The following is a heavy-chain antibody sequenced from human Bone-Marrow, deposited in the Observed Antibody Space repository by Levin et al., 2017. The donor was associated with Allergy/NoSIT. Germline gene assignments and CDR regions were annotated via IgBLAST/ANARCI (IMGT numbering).Heavy chain of an antibody. V-gene: IGHV3-48*02. D-gene: IGHD4-23*01. Sequence: GESLKISCAASGFTFSSYSMNWVRQAPGKGLEWVSYISSSSSTIYYADSVKGRFTISRDNAKNSLYLQMNSLRDEDTAVYYCARDPSYGGNLLPAPYYYYGMDVWGQGTTVTVSS. CDR3: ARDPSYGGNLLPAPYYYYGMDV. CDR1: GFTFSSYS. J-gene: IGHJ6*02. CDR2: ISSSSSTI.